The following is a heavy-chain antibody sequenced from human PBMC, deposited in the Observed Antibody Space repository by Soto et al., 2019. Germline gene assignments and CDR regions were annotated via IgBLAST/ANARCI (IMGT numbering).Heavy chain of an antibody. CDR2: ISRSHSAI. V-gene: IGHV3-48*02. Sequence: AEGSLRLSCLASGFSLSNSGMFWVRQAPGKGLEWISYISRSHSAIYYADSVKGRFTMSRDNAKNSIFLQMKSLTDEDRAVYYCETVGPNGYIPYYIEPWGQGVPVTV. J-gene: IGHJ5*02. D-gene: IGHD1-26*01. CDR1: GFSLSNSG. CDR3: ETVGPNGYIPYYIEP.